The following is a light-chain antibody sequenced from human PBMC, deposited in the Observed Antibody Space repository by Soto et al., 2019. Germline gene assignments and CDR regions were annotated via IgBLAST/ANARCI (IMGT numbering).Light chain of an antibody. CDR2: GAS. Sequence: EIVLTHSPGAVSFSPGESATLSCSPSQSVSSGYLAWYQQKPGQAPRLLIYGASSRATGIPDRFSGSGSGTDFTRTISRLEPEDFAVYYCQQYGSSSGTAGQGTKVDI. J-gene: IGKJ1*01. CDR1: QSVSSGY. CDR3: QQYGSSSGT. V-gene: IGKV3-20*01.